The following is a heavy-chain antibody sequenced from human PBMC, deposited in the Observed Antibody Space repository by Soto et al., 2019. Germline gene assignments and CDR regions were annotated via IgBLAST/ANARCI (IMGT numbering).Heavy chain of an antibody. CDR3: ARDKGTTCLDN. J-gene: IGHJ4*02. CDR1: WVAFTRSG. Sequence: QMHLVESGGGVVQPGRSLGLSCAASWVAFTRSGMHWVRQAPGKGLEWVAFIFSDGSSKYYADSVKGRFTISRDNSKNTLYLQMNSLRAEDTAIYYCARDKGTTCLDNWGQGTLVTVSS. V-gene: IGHV3-33*01. CDR2: IFSDGSSK. D-gene: IGHD1-7*01.